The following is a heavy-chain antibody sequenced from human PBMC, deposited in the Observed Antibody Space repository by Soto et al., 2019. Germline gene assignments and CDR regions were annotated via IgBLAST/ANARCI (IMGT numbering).Heavy chain of an antibody. J-gene: IGHJ5*02. CDR2: ISDSGDTT. Sequence: AGGSLRLSCTASGLIFSKYAMSWVRQAPGKGLEWVSSISDSGDTTHYADSVKGRFTISRDNSNNTLYLQMKSLTAEDTAIYFCARDRWFDPWGQGTLVTVSS. V-gene: IGHV3-23*01. CDR1: GLIFSKYA. CDR3: ARDRWFDP.